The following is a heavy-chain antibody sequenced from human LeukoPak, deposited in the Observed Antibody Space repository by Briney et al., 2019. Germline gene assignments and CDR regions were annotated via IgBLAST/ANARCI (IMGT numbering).Heavy chain of an antibody. V-gene: IGHV3-23*01. CDR1: GFTFSSYA. Sequence: PGGSLRLSCAASGFTFSSYAMSWVRQAPGKGLERVSAISGSGGSTYYADSVKGRFTISRDNSKNTLYLQMNSLRAEDTAVYYCAKDWAVVVVAATFDYWGQGTLVTVSS. CDR2: ISGSGGST. CDR3: AKDWAVVVVAATFDY. D-gene: IGHD2-15*01. J-gene: IGHJ4*02.